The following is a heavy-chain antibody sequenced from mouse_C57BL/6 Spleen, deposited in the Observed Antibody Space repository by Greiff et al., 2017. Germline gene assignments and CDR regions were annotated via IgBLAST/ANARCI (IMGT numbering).Heavy chain of an antibody. CDR2: IDPSDSYT. D-gene: IGHD1-1*01. CDR3: ARSNYYGSSFDY. V-gene: IGHV1-69*01. CDR1: GSTFTSYW. Sequence: QVQLQQPGAELVMPGASVKLSCKASGSTFTSYWMHWVKQRPGQGLEWIGEIDPSDSYTNYNQKFKGKSTLTVDKSSSTADMQLSSLTSEDSAVYYCARSNYYGSSFDYWGQGTTLTVSS. J-gene: IGHJ2*01.